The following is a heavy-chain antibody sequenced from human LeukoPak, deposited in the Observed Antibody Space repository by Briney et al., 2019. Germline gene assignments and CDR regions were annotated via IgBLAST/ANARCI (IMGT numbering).Heavy chain of an antibody. D-gene: IGHD3-22*01. Sequence: PGGSLRLSCAASGFTFSSYSMNWVRQAPGKGLEWVSSISSSSSYIYYADSVKGRFTISRDNAKNSLYLQMNSLRAEDTAVYYCARDLGDSSGYPDYWGQGPLVTVPS. J-gene: IGHJ4*02. CDR2: ISSSSSYI. CDR3: ARDLGDSSGYPDY. CDR1: GFTFSSYS. V-gene: IGHV3-21*01.